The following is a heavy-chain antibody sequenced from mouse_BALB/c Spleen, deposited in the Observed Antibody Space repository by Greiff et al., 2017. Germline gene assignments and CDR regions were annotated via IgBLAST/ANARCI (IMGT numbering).Heavy chain of an antibody. J-gene: IGHJ2*01. D-gene: IGHD1-2*01. V-gene: IGHV5-6*01. CDR3: ARHERLQFDY. CDR1: GFTFSSYG. Sequence: EVMLVESGGDLVKPGGSLKLSCAASGFTFSSYGMSWVRQTPDKRLEWVATISSGGSYTYYPDSVKGRFTISRDNAKNTLYLQMSSLKSEDTAMYYCARHERLQFDYWGQGTTLTVSS. CDR2: ISSGGSYT.